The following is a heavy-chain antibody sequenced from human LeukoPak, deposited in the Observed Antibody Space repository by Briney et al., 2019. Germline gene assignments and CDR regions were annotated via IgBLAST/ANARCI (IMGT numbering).Heavy chain of an antibody. CDR2: ISGSGGST. V-gene: IGHV3-23*01. CDR1: GFTFSSYA. CDR3: ARVQTFYSGRPLDY. D-gene: IGHD1-26*01. Sequence: GGSLRLSCAASGFTFSSYAMSWVRQAPGKGLEWVSAISGSGGSTYYADSVKGRFTISRDNSKNTLYLQMNSLRAEDTAVYYCARVQTFYSGRPLDYWGQGTLVTVSS. J-gene: IGHJ4*02.